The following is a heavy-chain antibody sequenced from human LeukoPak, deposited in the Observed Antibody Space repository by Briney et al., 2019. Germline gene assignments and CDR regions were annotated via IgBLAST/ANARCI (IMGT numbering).Heavy chain of an antibody. Sequence: GASVKVSCKASGYTFTSYGISWVRQAPGQGLEWMGWISAYNGNTNYAQKLQGRVTMTRNTSISTAYMELSSLKSEDTAMYYCARGVPRYCRSPGRAAAGICGVYWGQGTLVTVSS. CDR3: ARGVPRYCRSPGRAAAGICGVY. D-gene: IGHD6-13*01. J-gene: IGHJ4*02. CDR1: GYTFTSYG. V-gene: IGHV1-18*01. CDR2: ISAYNGNT.